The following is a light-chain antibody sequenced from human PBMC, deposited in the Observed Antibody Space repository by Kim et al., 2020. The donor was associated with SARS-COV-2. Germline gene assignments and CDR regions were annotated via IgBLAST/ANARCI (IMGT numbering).Light chain of an antibody. CDR3: QQRSNWPPKT. V-gene: IGKV3-11*01. CDR1: QSVSSY. J-gene: IGKJ1*01. Sequence: EIVLTQSPATLSLSPGERATLSCRASQSVSSYLAWYQQKPGQAPRLLIYDASNRATGIPARFSGSGSGTDFTLTMSSLEPEDFAVYYCQQRSNWPPKTFGQGTKVDIK. CDR2: DAS.